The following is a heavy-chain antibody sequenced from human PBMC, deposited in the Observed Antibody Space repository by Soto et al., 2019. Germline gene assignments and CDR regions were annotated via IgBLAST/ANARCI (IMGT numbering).Heavy chain of an antibody. CDR3: ARASWVGESLYLFDY. D-gene: IGHD3-16*02. CDR2: IYHSGST. V-gene: IGHV4-30-2*01. Sequence: QLQLQESGSGLVKPSQTLSLTCAVSGGSISSGGYSWSWIRQPPGKGLEWIGYIYHSGSTYYNPSLKSRVTISVDRSKNQFSLKLSSVTAADTAVYYCARASWVGESLYLFDYWGQGTLVTVSS. J-gene: IGHJ4*02. CDR1: GGSISSGGYS.